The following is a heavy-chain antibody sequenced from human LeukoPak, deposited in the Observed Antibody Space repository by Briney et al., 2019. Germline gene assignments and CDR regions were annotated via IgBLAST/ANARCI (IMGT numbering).Heavy chain of an antibody. CDR2: ISYDGSNK. D-gene: IGHD5-18*01. CDR1: GFTFSSYA. V-gene: IGHV3-30*04. CDR3: ARDGGYSYGLAFDI. Sequence: QPGRYLRLSCAASGFTFSSYAMHWVRQAPGKGLEWVAVISYDGSNKYYAGSVKGRFTISRDNSKNTLYLQMNSLRAEDTAVYYCARDGGYSYGLAFDIWGQGTMVTVSS. J-gene: IGHJ3*02.